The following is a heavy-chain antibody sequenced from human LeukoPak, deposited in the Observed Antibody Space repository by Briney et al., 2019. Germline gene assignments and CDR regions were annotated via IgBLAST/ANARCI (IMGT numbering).Heavy chain of an antibody. Sequence: ASVKVSCKASGGTFSSYAISWVRQAPGQGLEWMGRIIPILGIANYAQKFQGRVTITRNTSISTAYMELSSLRSEDTAVYHCARGRYGDPYYYYYMDVWGKGTRSPSP. CDR1: GGTFSSYA. CDR2: IIPILGIA. CDR3: ARGRYGDPYYYYYMDV. J-gene: IGHJ6*03. D-gene: IGHD4-17*01. V-gene: IGHV1-69*04.